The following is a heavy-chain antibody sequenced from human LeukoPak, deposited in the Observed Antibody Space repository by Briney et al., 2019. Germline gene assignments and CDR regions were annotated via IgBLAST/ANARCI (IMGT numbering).Heavy chain of an antibody. CDR3: ARDPTSSWETAFDT. CDR1: GYILTNNW. Sequence: GESLKISCKVSGYILTNNWIGWVRQVPGKGLEWMGLIYPGYSDAKYSPSFQGQVTFSVDKSISTAYLQWSSLKASDTAMYYCARDPTSSWETAFDTWGQGTMVTVSS. J-gene: IGHJ3*02. D-gene: IGHD1-26*01. V-gene: IGHV5-51*01. CDR2: IYPGYSDA.